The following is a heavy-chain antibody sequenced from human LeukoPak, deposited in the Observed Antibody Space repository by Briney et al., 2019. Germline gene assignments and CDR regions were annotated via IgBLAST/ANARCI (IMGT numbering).Heavy chain of an antibody. CDR3: ARWVGAIGYFDY. CDR2: MNPNSGNT. V-gene: IGHV1-8*03. Sequence: ASVKVSCKASGYTFTSYGISWVRQAPGQGLEWMGWMNPNSGNTGYAQKFQGRVTITRNTSISTAYMELSSLRSEDTAVYYCARWVGAIGYFDYWGQGTLVTVSS. J-gene: IGHJ4*02. CDR1: GYTFTSYG. D-gene: IGHD1-26*01.